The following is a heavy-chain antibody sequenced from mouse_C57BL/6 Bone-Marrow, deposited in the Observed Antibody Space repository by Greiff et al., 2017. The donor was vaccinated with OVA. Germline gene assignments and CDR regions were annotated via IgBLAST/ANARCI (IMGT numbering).Heavy chain of an antibody. J-gene: IGHJ2*01. D-gene: IGHD2-4*01. V-gene: IGHV14-4*01. CDR1: GFNIKDAY. CDR2: IDPENGDT. Sequence: VQLKQSGAELVRPGASVKLSCTASGFNIKDAYMHWVKQRPEQGLEWIGWIDPENGDTEYASKFQGKATITADTSSNTAYLQLSSLTSEDTAVYYLTNDYDDRPWGQGTTLTVSS. CDR3: TNDYDDRP.